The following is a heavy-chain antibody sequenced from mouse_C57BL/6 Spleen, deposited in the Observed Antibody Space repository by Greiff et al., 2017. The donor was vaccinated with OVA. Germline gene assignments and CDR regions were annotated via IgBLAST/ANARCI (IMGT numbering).Heavy chain of an antibody. Sequence: QVQLQQSGAELVRPGTSVKLSCKASGYTFTSYWMHWVKQRPGQGLEWIGVIDPSDSYTNYNQKFKGKATLTVDTSSSTAYMQLSSLTSEDSAVYYCARDDGQFAYWGQGTLVTVSA. CDR2: IDPSDSYT. CDR3: ARDDGQFAY. J-gene: IGHJ3*01. V-gene: IGHV1-59*01. D-gene: IGHD2-3*01. CDR1: GYTFTSYW.